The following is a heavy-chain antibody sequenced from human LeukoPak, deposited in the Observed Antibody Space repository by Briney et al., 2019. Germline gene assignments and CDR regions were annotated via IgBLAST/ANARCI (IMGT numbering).Heavy chain of an antibody. CDR3: ASSDSGYCSGGSCYQNPFDP. Sequence: GASVKVSCKASGCTFSSYAISWVRQAPGQGLEWMGGIIPIFGTANYAQKFQGRVTITADESTSTAYMELSSLRSEDTAVYYCASSDSGYCSGGSCYQNPFDPWGQGTLVTVSS. J-gene: IGHJ5*02. CDR2: IIPIFGTA. V-gene: IGHV1-69*13. D-gene: IGHD2-15*01. CDR1: GCTFSSYA.